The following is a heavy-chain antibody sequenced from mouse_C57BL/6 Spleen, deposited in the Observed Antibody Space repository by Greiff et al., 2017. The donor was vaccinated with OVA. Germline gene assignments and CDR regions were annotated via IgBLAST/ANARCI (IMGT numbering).Heavy chain of an antibody. Sequence: QVQLQQPGAELVMPGASVKLSCKASGYTFTSYWMHWVKQRPGQGLEWIGEIDPSDSYTNYNQKFKGKSTLTVDKSSSTAYMQLSSLTSEDSAVYYCARGGYSRKYYFDYWGQGTTRTVFS. CDR3: ARGGYSRKYYFDY. CDR2: IDPSDSYT. J-gene: IGHJ2*01. D-gene: IGHD2-12*01. V-gene: IGHV1-69*01. CDR1: GYTFTSYW.